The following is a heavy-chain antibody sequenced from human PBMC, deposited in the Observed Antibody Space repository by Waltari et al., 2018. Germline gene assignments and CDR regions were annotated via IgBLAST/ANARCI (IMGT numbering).Heavy chain of an antibody. J-gene: IGHJ4*02. CDR1: GFWFDESA. CDR2: INCNSGNI. D-gene: IGHD3-22*01. V-gene: IGHV3-9*01. Sequence: EVQLVESGGSLVQPGRSLRLSCSASGFWFDESALDWVRQSPGKGLEWVSCINCNSGNINDAYSVRGRFTISRDNAKNSLYLQINSLGAEDTALYYCVKGHYYDNNGYFDYWGQGTLVTVSS. CDR3: VKGHYYDNNGYFDY.